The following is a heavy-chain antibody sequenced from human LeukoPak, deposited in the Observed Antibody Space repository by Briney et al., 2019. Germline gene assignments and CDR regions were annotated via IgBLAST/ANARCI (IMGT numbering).Heavy chain of an antibody. CDR1: GGSISGHY. J-gene: IGHJ4*02. CDR3: ARFSTRFDSGCTEASCYVHY. CDR2: IFSTGAT. D-gene: IGHD2-2*01. Sequence: SETLSLTCTVSGGSISGHYWTWIRLPPGKGRELIGHIFSTGATHYNPSLRRRLTMSIDTSKTQFSLELYSVNVADTAVYYCARFSTRFDSGCTEASCYVHYWGQGTQVTVSS. V-gene: IGHV4-59*11.